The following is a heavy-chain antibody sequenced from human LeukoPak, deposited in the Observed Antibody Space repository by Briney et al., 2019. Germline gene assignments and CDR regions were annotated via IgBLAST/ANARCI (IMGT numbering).Heavy chain of an antibody. CDR2: ISGSGGST. Sequence: GGSLRLSCAASGFTFSSYAMSWVRQAPGKGLEWVSAISGSGGSTYYADSVKGRFTISRDNSKNTLYLQMNSLRAEDTAVYYCARGLGDFWSGYPNDAFDIWGQGTMVTVSS. CDR3: ARGLGDFWSGYPNDAFDI. D-gene: IGHD3-3*01. V-gene: IGHV3-23*01. J-gene: IGHJ3*02. CDR1: GFTFSSYA.